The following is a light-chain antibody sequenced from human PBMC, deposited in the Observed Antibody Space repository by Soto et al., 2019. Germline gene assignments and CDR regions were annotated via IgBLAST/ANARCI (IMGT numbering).Light chain of an antibody. J-gene: IGKJ1*01. V-gene: IGKV3-15*01. CDR1: QSVSIL. CDR3: QMDNNWPRT. Sequence: EIVMTQSPAILSVSPGERATLSCRASQSVSILLAWYQQKPGQAPRLLIHGATTRAAGIPARISGSGSGTDFPLSISSWQSEYVAVFYCQMDNNWPRTFGQGTKMEIK. CDR2: GAT.